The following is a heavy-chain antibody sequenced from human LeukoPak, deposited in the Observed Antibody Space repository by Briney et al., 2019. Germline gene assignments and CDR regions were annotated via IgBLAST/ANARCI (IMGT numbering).Heavy chain of an antibody. CDR3: ARWGSYSSSSTFGY. J-gene: IGHJ4*02. CDR1: GDSISSSSYC. D-gene: IGHD6-6*01. Sequence: PSETLSLTCTVSGDSISSSSYCWDWIRQPPGKGLEWIGNIYNSANTHYNPSLKTRITMSVDTSKNQFSLKLTSVTAADTAVYYCARWGSYSSSSTFGYWGQGTQVTVSS. V-gene: IGHV4-39*07. CDR2: IYNSANT.